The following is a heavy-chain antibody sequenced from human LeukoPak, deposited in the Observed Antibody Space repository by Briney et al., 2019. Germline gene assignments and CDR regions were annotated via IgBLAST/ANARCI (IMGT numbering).Heavy chain of an antibody. CDR3: ARGPYGSKAFDI. V-gene: IGHV3-64*01. CDR2: ISSNGGST. J-gene: IGHJ3*02. CDR1: GFTFSSYA. D-gene: IGHD3-10*01. Sequence: PGGSLRLSCAASGFTFSSYAMHWVRQAPGKGLEYVSAISSNGGSTYYANSVKGRFTISRDNPKNTLYLQMGSLRAEDMAVYYCARGPYGSKAFDIWGQGTMVTVSS.